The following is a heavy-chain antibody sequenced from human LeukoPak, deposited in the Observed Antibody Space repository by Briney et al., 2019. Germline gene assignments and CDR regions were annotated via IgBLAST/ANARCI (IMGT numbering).Heavy chain of an antibody. CDR2: ISTSGTTM. CDR1: GFTFSSYE. V-gene: IGHV3-48*03. J-gene: IGHJ4*02. D-gene: IGHD2-2*01. CDR3: ARVPASSTSFDY. Sequence: GGSLRLSCAASGFTFSSYEMNWVRQAPGKGLEWVSYISTSGTTMYYADSVKGRLTISRDSAKNSLYLQMNSLRAEDTAVYYCARVPASSTSFDYWGQGTLVTVSS.